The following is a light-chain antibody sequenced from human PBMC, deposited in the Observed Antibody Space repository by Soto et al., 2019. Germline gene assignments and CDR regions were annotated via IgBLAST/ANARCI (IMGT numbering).Light chain of an antibody. Sequence: QAVVTQPPSVSGAPGQRVTISCTGSSSNIGAGRDVHWYRQLPGAAPKFLISDSNHRPSGVPDRFSVSKSGASASLAITGLRPEDEGDYFCQSYGTSLSGLYVFGTGTKLTVL. J-gene: IGLJ1*01. CDR1: SSNIGAGRD. CDR2: DSN. V-gene: IGLV1-40*03. CDR3: QSYGTSLSGLYV.